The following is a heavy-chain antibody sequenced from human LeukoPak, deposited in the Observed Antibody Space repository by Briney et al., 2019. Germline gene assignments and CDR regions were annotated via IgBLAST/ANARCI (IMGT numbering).Heavy chain of an antibody. CDR3: AREDYYGSGSHPIDY. CDR2: INSEGSST. CDR1: GFTFSSYW. J-gene: IGHJ4*02. D-gene: IGHD3-10*01. V-gene: IGHV3-74*01. Sequence: GGSLRLSCAASGFTFSSYWMHWVRQAPGKGLVWVSRINSEGSSTTYADSVKGRFTISRDNAKNTLYLQMNSLRVEDTAVYYCAREDYYGSGSHPIDYWGQGTLVPVSS.